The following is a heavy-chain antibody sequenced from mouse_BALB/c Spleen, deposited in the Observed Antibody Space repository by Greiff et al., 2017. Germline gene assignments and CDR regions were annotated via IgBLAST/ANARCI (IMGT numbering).Heavy chain of an antibody. Sequence: EVQLQQSGPELVKPGASVKMSCKASGYTFTSYVMHWVKQKPGQGLEWIGYINPYNDGTKYNEKFKGKATLTSDTSSSTAYMELSSLTSEDSAVYYCAREGTARATAWFAYWGQGTLVTVSA. V-gene: IGHV1-14*01. CDR2: INPYNDGT. CDR1: GYTFTSYV. J-gene: IGHJ3*01. D-gene: IGHD3-2*01. CDR3: AREGTARATAWFAY.